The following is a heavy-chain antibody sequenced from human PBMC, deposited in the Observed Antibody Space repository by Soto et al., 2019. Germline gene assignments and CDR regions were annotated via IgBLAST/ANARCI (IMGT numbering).Heavy chain of an antibody. V-gene: IGHV5-51*01. CDR1: GDSFTTYW. CDR3: ARLYSFDYYLYY. CDR2: IYPGDSDT. J-gene: IGHJ4*02. D-gene: IGHD6-13*01. Sequence: PGESLKISCKGSGDSFTTYWIAWVRQMPGKGLEWMGIIYPGDSDTRYSPSFQGQVTISGDKSISTAYLQWNSLKASDTAIYYCARLYSFDYYLYYWGQGSLVPVSS.